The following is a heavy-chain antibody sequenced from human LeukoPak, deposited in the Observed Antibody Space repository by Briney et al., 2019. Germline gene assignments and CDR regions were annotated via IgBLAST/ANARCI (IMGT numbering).Heavy chain of an antibody. CDR2: INHSGST. CDR1: GGSFSGYY. J-gene: IGHJ5*02. Sequence: SETLSLTCAVYGGSFSGYYWSWIRQPPGKGLEWIGEINHSGSTNYNPSLKSRVTISVDTSKNQFSLKLSSVTAADTAVYYCAREGRYNWNWFDPWGQGTLVTVSS. CDR3: AREGRYNWNWFDP. D-gene: IGHD1-1*01. V-gene: IGHV4-34*01.